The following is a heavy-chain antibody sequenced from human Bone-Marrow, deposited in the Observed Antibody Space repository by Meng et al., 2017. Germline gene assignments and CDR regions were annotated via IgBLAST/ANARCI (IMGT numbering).Heavy chain of an antibody. D-gene: IGHD5-12*01. CDR3: SGHIDY. CDR1: GFTFSNAY. CDR2: IKSKPDGETI. J-gene: IGHJ4*02. V-gene: IGHV3-15*01. Sequence: EVHLVESGGDLVKPGGSLRLSCEGSGFTFSNAYMTWVRQVPGKRLEWVGRIKSKPDGETIDYAAPVKGRFTISRDDSKNTVYLQMNSLKTEDTAVYYCSGHIDYWGQGTLVTVSS.